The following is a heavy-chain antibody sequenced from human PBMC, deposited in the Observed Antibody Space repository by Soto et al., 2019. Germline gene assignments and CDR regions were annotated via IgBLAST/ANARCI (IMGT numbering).Heavy chain of an antibody. D-gene: IGHD3-22*01. CDR1: GYSFSYYG. Sequence: ASVKVSCKAFGYSFSYYGINWVRQAPGQGLEWMGWSNPYNGHKNYAQKFADRLTMTTVTSTATFSMELRNLKSDDTAVYYCVRDRLRGYDNSGFYSWG. CDR2: SNPYNGHK. J-gene: IGHJ5*01. CDR3: VRDRLRGYDNSGFYS. V-gene: IGHV1-18*01.